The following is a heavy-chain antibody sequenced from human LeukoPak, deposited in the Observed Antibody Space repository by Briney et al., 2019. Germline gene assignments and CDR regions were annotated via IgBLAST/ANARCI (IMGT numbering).Heavy chain of an antibody. Sequence: PGGSLRLSCAASGFTFSSYGMHWVRQAPGKGLEWVAAISYDGSSKYYADSVKGRFSVSRDNSKNTLYLQMSSLRPEDTAVYYCARDNQLQNGNWFDPWGLGTLVNGSS. CDR3: ARDNQLQNGNWFDP. D-gene: IGHD2-2*01. J-gene: IGHJ5*02. V-gene: IGHV3-30*03. CDR1: GFTFSSYG. CDR2: ISYDGSSK.